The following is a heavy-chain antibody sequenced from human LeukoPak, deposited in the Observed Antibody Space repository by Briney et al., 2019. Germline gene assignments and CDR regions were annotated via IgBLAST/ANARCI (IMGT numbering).Heavy chain of an antibody. V-gene: IGHV1-18*04. CDR3: ARDMKLVHYYYYGMDV. Sequence: ASVKVSCKASGCTFTDYYMHWVRQAPGQGLEWMGWISAYNGNTNYAQKLQGRVIMTTDTSTSTAYMELRSLRSDDTAVYYCARDMKLVHYYYYGMDVWGQGTTVTVSS. J-gene: IGHJ6*02. CDR2: ISAYNGNT. D-gene: IGHD6-13*01. CDR1: GCTFTDYY.